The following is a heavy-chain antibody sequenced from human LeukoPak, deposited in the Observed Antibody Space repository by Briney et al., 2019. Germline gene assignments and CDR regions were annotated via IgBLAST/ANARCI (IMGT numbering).Heavy chain of an antibody. CDR1: GFTLSNAW. CDR3: TREGGWSFYFDY. J-gene: IGHJ4*02. Sequence: GGSLRLSCSASGFTLSNAWMTWVRQAPGKGLEWVGRFKSKSDGGTTDYAAPVKGRFTISRDDSENTLYLQMDSLKTEDTAVYFCTREGGWSFYFDYWGQGTLVTVSS. D-gene: IGHD2-15*01. V-gene: IGHV3-15*01. CDR2: FKSKSDGGTT.